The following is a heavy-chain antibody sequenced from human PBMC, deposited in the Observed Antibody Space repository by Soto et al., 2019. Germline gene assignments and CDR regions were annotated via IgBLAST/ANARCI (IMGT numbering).Heavy chain of an antibody. CDR3: AGGGVRGVITRTRDYYGMDV. CDR2: IYPGDSKT. D-gene: IGHD3-10*01. V-gene: IGHV5-51*01. CDR1: GFSFTTYW. Sequence: PGDALKISCKGSGFSFTTYWIAWVRQMPGKGLEWMGIIYPGDSKTTYSPSFQGQVTISADKSISTAYLQWSSLKASDTAMYYCAGGGVRGVITRTRDYYGMDVWGQGTTVTVSS. J-gene: IGHJ6*02.